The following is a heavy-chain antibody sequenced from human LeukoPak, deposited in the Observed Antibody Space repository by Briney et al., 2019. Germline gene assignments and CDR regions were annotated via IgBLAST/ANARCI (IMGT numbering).Heavy chain of an antibody. CDR1: GFTISSYS. Sequence: GGSLRLSCAASGFTISSYSMNWVRQAPGKGLEWVSYISSSSSTIYYADSVKGRFTISRDNAKNSLFLQMNSLRAEDTAVYYCARWAHRDGPSFDCWGQGTLVTVYS. CDR2: ISSSSSTI. V-gene: IGHV3-48*01. D-gene: IGHD1-14*01. J-gene: IGHJ4*02. CDR3: ARWAHRDGPSFDC.